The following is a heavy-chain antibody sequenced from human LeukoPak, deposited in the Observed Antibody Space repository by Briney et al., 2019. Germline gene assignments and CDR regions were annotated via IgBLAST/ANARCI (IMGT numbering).Heavy chain of an antibody. CDR3: AREGPGYQLPNFDY. Sequence: GSLRLSCAASGFTFSSYWMSWVRQAPGKGLEWVANIKQDGSEKYYVDSVKGRFTISRDNAKNSLYLQMNSLRAEDTAVYYCAREGPGYQLPNFDYWGQGTLVTVSS. J-gene: IGHJ4*02. CDR1: GFTFSSYW. V-gene: IGHV3-7*01. CDR2: IKQDGSEK. D-gene: IGHD2-2*01.